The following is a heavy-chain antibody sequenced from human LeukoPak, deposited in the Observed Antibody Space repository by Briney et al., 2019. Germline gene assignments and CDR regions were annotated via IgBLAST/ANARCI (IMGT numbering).Heavy chain of an antibody. J-gene: IGHJ4*02. Sequence: SVKVSCKASGGTFSSYAISWVRQAPGQGLEWMGGIIPIFGTANYAQKFQGRVTITADKSTSTAYMELSSLRSEDTAVYYCARGGRLRLGELSKSLYYFDYWGQGTLVTVSS. CDR1: GGTFSSYA. CDR3: ARGGRLRLGELSKSLYYFDY. CDR2: IIPIFGTA. V-gene: IGHV1-69*06. D-gene: IGHD3-16*02.